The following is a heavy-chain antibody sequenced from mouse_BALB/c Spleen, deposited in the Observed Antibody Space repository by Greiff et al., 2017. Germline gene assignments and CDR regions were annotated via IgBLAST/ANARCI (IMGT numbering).Heavy chain of an antibody. CDR2: INPYYGST. CDR3: ARFGNYYFDY. V-gene: IGHV1-39*01. Sequence: VQLQQTGPELVKPGASVKISCKASGYSFTDYIMLWVKQSHGKSLEWIGNINPYYGSTSYNLKFKGKATLTVDKSSSTAYMQLNSLTSEDSAVYYCARFGNYYFDYWGQGTTLTGSS. J-gene: IGHJ2*01. D-gene: IGHD2-1*01. CDR1: GYSFTDYI.